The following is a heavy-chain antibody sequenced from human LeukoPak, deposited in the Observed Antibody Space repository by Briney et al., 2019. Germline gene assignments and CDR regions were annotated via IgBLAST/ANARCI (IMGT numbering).Heavy chain of an antibody. Sequence: GGSLRLSCAASGFTFSSYGMHWVRQAPGKGLEWVAFIRYDGSNKYYADSVKGRFTISRDNSKNTLYLQMNSLRAEDTAVYYCAKDEGGYYYYGMDVWGQGTTVTVSS. CDR1: GFTFSSYG. CDR3: AKDEGGYYYYGMDV. V-gene: IGHV3-30*02. D-gene: IGHD2-15*01. J-gene: IGHJ6*02. CDR2: IRYDGSNK.